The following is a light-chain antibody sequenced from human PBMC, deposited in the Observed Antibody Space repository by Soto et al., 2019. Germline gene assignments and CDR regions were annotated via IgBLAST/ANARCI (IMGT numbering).Light chain of an antibody. CDR3: HQRQSWPRT. J-gene: IGKJ1*01. V-gene: IGKV3-11*01. Sequence: EIVLTQSPATLSLSPGERATLSCRASQSVSSSLAWYQQKPGQAPRLLIYDASNRAAGVPARFSGSGSGTDFTLTISNVEPEDFAVYYCHQRQSWPRTFGQGTKVDIK. CDR1: QSVSSS. CDR2: DAS.